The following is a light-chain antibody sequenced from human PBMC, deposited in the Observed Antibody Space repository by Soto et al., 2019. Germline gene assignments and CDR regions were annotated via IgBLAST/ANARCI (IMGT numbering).Light chain of an antibody. Sequence: QSVLTQPPSVSAAPGQKVTISCSGSSANIGNNYVSWYQQLPGTAPKLLIYDNNKRPSGIPDRFSGSKSGTSGTLDITGLQTGDEADYYCATWDGSLPAEVFXGGTQMTVL. CDR2: DNN. V-gene: IGLV1-51*01. J-gene: IGLJ2*01. CDR3: ATWDGSLPAEV. CDR1: SANIGNNY.